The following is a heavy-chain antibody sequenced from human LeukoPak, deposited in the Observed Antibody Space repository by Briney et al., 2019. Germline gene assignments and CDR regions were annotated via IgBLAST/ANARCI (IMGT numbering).Heavy chain of an antibody. J-gene: IGHJ5*02. CDR1: GGSISSYY. CDR3: ARHYGP. V-gene: IGHV4-59*01. CDR2: IYYSGST. Sequence: PSETLSLTCTVSGGSISSYYWSWIRQPPGKGLEWIGYIYYSGSTNYNPSLKSRVTISVDTSKNQFSLKLSSVTAADTVVYYCARHYGPWGQGTLVTVSS. D-gene: IGHD3-16*01.